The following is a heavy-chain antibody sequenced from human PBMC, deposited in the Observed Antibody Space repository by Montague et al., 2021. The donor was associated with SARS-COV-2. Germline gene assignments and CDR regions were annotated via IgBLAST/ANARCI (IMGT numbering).Heavy chain of an antibody. CDR2: ISTSGGIM. D-gene: IGHD1-26*01. J-gene: IGHJ4*02. CDR3: ARNSGRFY. CDR1: GFTFSSVE. V-gene: IGHV3-48*03. Sequence: SLRLSCAASGFTFSSVEMSWVRQAPGKGLEWISYISTSGGIMYYADSVQGRFTISRDNAKNSLYLQMNSLRAEDTAVYYCARNSGRFYWGQGTLVTVSS.